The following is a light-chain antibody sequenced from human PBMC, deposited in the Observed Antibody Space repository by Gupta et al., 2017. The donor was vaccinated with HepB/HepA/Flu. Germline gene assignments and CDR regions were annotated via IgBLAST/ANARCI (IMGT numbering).Light chain of an antibody. CDR1: SSNIGSNT. CDR3: ATWDDSPWSGV. CDR2: NNN. J-gene: IGLJ2*01. V-gene: IGLV1-44*01. Sequence: QSVLTQPPSASGTPGQRVTISCSGSSSNIGSNTVNWYRQLPGTAPKLLIYNNNQRPSGVPDRFSGSKSGTSASLAISGLQSEDEADYYCATWDDSPWSGVFGGGTKLTDL.